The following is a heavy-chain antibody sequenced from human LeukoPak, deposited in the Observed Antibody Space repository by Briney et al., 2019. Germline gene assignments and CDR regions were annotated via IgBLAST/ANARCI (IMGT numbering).Heavy chain of an antibody. V-gene: IGHV1-46*01. CDR3: ARGSGLQIVVVTETFDY. CDR1: GYTFTSYY. J-gene: IGHJ4*02. CDR2: INPSGGST. D-gene: IGHD2-21*02. Sequence: ASVKVSCKASGYTFTSYYMHWVRQAPGRGLEWMGIINPSGGSTSYAQKFQGRVTMTRDMSTSTVYMELSSLRSEDTAVYYCARGSGLQIVVVTETFDYWGQGTLVTVSS.